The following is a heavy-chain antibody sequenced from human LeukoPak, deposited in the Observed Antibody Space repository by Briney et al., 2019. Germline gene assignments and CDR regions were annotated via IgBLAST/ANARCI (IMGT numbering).Heavy chain of an antibody. CDR2: ISWNSGSI. CDR3: ANDKS. V-gene: IGHV3-9*01. Sequence: GGSLRLSCAASGFTFDDYAMHWVRQAPGKGLEWVSGISWNSGSIGYADSVKGRFTISRDNAKNSLYLQMNSLRAEDTALYYCANDKSWGQGTLVTVSS. J-gene: IGHJ4*02. CDR1: GFTFDDYA.